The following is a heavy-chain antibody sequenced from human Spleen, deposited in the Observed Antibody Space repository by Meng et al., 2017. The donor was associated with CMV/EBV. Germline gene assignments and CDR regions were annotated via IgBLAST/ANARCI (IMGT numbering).Heavy chain of an antibody. CDR3: ARGLTMIVVVTFDY. CDR1: GGSFMGDS. D-gene: IGHD3-22*01. Sequence: QGQLQLWSAGLVKPSETLSLTCAVYGGSFMGDSWSWIRQPPGKGLEWIGEVKHSGSTNYSPSLKSRVTISVDTSKNQFSLKLSSVTAADTAVYYCARGLTMIVVVTFDYWGQGTLVTVSS. CDR2: VKHSGST. J-gene: IGHJ4*02. V-gene: IGHV4-34*01.